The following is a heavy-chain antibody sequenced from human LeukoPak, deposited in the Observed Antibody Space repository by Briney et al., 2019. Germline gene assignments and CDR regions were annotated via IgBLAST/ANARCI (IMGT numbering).Heavy chain of an antibody. CDR3: ATDYSNFYGMDV. J-gene: IGHJ6*02. CDR2: IRNSATT. CDR1: GGSVNSGSYF. V-gene: IGHV4-61*01. D-gene: IGHD4-11*01. Sequence: SETLSLTCTVSGGSVNSGSYFWSWFRQPPGRGLEWIGYIRNSATTNYNPSLESRVTIFVDSSKDQFSLRVTSVTAADTAVYYCATDYSNFYGMDVWGQGTTVTVSS.